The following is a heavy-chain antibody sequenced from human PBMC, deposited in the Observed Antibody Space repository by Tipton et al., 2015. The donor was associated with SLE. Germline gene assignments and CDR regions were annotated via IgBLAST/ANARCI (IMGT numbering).Heavy chain of an antibody. Sequence: TLSLTCAVYGGSFSGYYWTWIRQPPGKGLEWIGEINHSGSTNYDPSLKSRVTISVDTSKNQFSLNLSSVTAADTAVYYCARGSPGTLGYWGQGTLVTVSS. CDR1: GGSFSGYY. J-gene: IGHJ4*02. CDR2: INHSGST. CDR3: ARGSPGTLGY. V-gene: IGHV4-34*01. D-gene: IGHD6-13*01.